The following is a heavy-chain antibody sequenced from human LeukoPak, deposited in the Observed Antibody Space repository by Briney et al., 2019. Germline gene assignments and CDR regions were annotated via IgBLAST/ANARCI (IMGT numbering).Heavy chain of an antibody. CDR3: AREWGSIAAADKGAFDI. D-gene: IGHD6-13*01. J-gene: IGHJ3*02. CDR2: INTNTGNP. V-gene: IGHV7-4-1*02. CDR1: GYTFTSYA. Sequence: ASVTVSCTASGYTFTSYAMNWVRQAPGQGLEWMGWINTNTGNPTYAQGFTGRFVFSLDTSVSTAYLQISSLKAEDTAVYYCAREWGSIAAADKGAFDIWGQGTMVTVSS.